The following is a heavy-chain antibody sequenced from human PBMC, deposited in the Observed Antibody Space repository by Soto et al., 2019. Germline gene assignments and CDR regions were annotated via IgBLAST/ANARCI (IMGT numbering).Heavy chain of an antibody. CDR3: VKNSGWFNT. V-gene: IGHV3-23*01. D-gene: IGHD3-10*01. J-gene: IGHJ5*02. CDR2: IDGSGGIT. CDR1: GFTFGTTD. Sequence: QLLQSGGGLVQPGWSLTLSCAASGFTFGTTDMSWVRQAPGEGREWVSTIDGSGGITYYADSVKGRFTISRDNSRNTVYLQMNSLRGDDTALYYCVKNSGWFNTWGQGALVTVSS.